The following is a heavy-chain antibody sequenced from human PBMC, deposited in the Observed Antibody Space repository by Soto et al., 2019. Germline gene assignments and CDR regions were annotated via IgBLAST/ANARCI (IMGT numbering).Heavy chain of an antibody. J-gene: IGHJ6*02. CDR3: ASPWGHYYDSSGYRPNYYYYGMDV. CDR1: GFTFSSYS. CDR2: ISSSSSYI. V-gene: IGHV3-21*01. Sequence: GGSLRLSCAASGFTFSSYSMNWVRQAPGKGLEWVSSISSSSSYIYYADSVKGRFTISRDNAKNSLYLQMNSLRAEDTAVYYCASPWGHYYDSSGYRPNYYYYGMDVWGQGTTVTVSS. D-gene: IGHD3-22*01.